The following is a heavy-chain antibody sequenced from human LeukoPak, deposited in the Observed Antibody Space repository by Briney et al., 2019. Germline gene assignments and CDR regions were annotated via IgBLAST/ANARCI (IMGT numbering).Heavy chain of an antibody. D-gene: IGHD3-22*01. V-gene: IGHV1-2*02. Sequence: ASVKVSCKASGYTVIGYYIHWVRQAPGQGLEWMGWIDPNSGDTNYAQNFQGRVTMTRDSSISTAYMELSRLRSDDTAVYYCARGGFDGYIFDHWGQGTPVTVSS. CDR3: ARGGFDGYIFDH. J-gene: IGHJ4*02. CDR1: GYTVIGYY. CDR2: IDPNSGDT.